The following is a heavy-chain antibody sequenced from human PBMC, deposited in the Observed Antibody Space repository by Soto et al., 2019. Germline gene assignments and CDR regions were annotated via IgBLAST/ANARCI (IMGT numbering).Heavy chain of an antibody. CDR3: AKEVESGPHFDY. Sequence: GGSLRLSCAASGFAFSGYGMHWVRQAPGKGLEWVAVIYFDGSNPQYTDSVKGRFTISRDNSKNTLYLQMNSLRAEDTAVYYCAKEVESGPHFDYWGQGTLVTVSS. V-gene: IGHV3-33*06. CDR2: IYFDGSNP. J-gene: IGHJ4*02. D-gene: IGHD1-1*01. CDR1: GFAFSGYG.